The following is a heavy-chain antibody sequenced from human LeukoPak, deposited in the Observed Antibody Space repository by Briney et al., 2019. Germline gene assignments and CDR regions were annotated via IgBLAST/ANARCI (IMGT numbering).Heavy chain of an antibody. V-gene: IGHV4-61*02. CDR3: ARASETAMVAL. J-gene: IGHJ4*02. D-gene: IGHD5-18*01. Sequence: SQTLSLTCTVSGVSITSGTYYWTWIRQPAGKGLEWIGRIYSTGRVNYNPSLKSRVTMLLDTSKNHISLKLTSVTAADTAIYFCARASETAMVALWGQGTLVTVSS. CDR2: IYSTGRV. CDR1: GVSITSGTYY.